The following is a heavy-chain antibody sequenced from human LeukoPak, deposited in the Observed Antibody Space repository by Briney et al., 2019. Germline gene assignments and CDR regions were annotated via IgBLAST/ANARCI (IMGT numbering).Heavy chain of an antibody. CDR3: TRVSAARTFYSYYYYMDV. V-gene: IGHV6-1*01. CDR1: GDSVSSKSAA. D-gene: IGHD6-6*01. Sequence: SQTLSLTCVISGDSVSSKSAAWNWIRQSPSRGLEWLGRTYYRSQWYNDYALSVKSRITIDPDTSKNQFSLQLNSVTPEDTAVYYCTRVSAARTFYSYYYYMDVWGKGTTVTVSS. CDR2: TYYRSQWYN. J-gene: IGHJ6*03.